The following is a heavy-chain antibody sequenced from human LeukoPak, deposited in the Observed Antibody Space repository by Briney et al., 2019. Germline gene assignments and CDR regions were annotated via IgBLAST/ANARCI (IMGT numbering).Heavy chain of an antibody. Sequence: GGSLRLSCAASGFTFSSYAMSWVRQAPGKGLEWVSAISGSGGSTYYADSVKGRFTISRDNSKNTLYLQMNSLRAEDTALYYCAKRLMVRGVIITGMDVWGQGTTVTVSS. CDR2: ISGSGGST. V-gene: IGHV3-23*01. CDR1: GFTFSSYA. J-gene: IGHJ6*02. CDR3: AKRLMVRGVIITGMDV. D-gene: IGHD3-10*01.